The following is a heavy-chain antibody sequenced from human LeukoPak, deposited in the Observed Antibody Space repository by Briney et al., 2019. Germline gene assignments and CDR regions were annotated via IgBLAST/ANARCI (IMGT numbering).Heavy chain of an antibody. CDR2: TQSDGNDK. Sequence: GSLRLSCAASGFTFNTYAMHWVRQAPGKGLEWVAFTQSDGNDKYYADSVKGRFTISRNNSKNTLYLQMNSLRSEDTAVYYCARITGAPSKRITMVRGALAGAFDIWGQGTMVTVSS. D-gene: IGHD3-10*01. CDR3: ARITGAPSKRITMVRGALAGAFDI. J-gene: IGHJ3*02. CDR1: GFTFNTYA. V-gene: IGHV3-30*19.